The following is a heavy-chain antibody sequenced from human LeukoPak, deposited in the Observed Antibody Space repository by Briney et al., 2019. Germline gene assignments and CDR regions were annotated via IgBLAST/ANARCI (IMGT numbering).Heavy chain of an antibody. J-gene: IGHJ4*02. Sequence: PGGSLRLSCAASGFTFSSYSMNWVRQAPGKGLEWVSSISSSSSYIYYADSVKGRFTISRDNAKNSLYLQMNSLRAEDTALYHCARRVRFGRSSWLDYWGQGTLVTVSS. CDR3: ARRVRFGRSSWLDY. V-gene: IGHV3-21*04. D-gene: IGHD6-13*01. CDR2: ISSSSSYI. CDR1: GFTFSSYS.